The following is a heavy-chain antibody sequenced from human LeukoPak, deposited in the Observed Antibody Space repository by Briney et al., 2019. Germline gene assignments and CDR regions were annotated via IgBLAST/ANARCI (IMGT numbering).Heavy chain of an antibody. CDR1: GFTFSSYA. CDR3: AKHDLPDYFYFLY. J-gene: IGHJ4*02. CDR2: ISGSGATT. D-gene: IGHD2/OR15-2a*01. Sequence: RGSLRLSCAAFGFTFSSYAMSWVRHAPGTGLEWVSAISGSGATTFYADSVKGRFTISRDTSRNTLNLQMNSLRAEDTAVYYCAKHDLPDYFYFLYWGQGALVAVSS. V-gene: IGHV3-23*01.